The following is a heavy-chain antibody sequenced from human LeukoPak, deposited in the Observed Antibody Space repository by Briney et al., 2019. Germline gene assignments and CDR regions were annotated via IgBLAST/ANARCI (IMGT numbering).Heavy chain of an antibody. CDR3: ARGRVGYYYDSSGYGY. CDR1: GGTFSSYA. D-gene: IGHD3-22*01. J-gene: IGHJ4*02. Sequence: SVKVSCKASGGTFSSYAINWVRQAPGQGLEWMGEIIPIFSTSNYAQKFQGRVTITADESTSTAYMELSSLRSEDTAVYYCARGRVGYYYDSSGYGYWGQGTLVTVSS. CDR2: IIPIFSTS. V-gene: IGHV1-69*13.